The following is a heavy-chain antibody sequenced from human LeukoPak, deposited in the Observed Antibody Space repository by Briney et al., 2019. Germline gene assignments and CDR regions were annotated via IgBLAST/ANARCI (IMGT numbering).Heavy chain of an antibody. J-gene: IGHJ6*02. CDR2: IKQDGSEK. CDR1: GFTFSSYW. V-gene: IGHV3-7*03. D-gene: IGHD6-6*01. Sequence: GGSLRLSCAASGFTFSSYWMSWVRQAPGKGLEWVANIKQDGSEKYYVDSVKGRFTISRDNAKNSLYLQMNSLRAEDTAVYYCARDAWVSSSWPVYYYGMDVWGQGTTVTVSS. CDR3: ARDAWVSSSWPVYYYGMDV.